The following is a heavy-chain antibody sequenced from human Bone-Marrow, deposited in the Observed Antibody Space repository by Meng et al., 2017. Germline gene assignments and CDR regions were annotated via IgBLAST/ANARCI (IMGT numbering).Heavy chain of an antibody. D-gene: IGHD3-10*01. J-gene: IGHJ4*02. CDR2: IIPIFGTA. CDR3: ARGRLTVRGIITNFFDY. Sequence: QLVESGAEGKKPGSSVKVSCKASGGTFSSYAISWVRQAPGQGLGWMGGIIPIFGTANYAQKFQGRVTITADECTSTAYMELSSLRSEDTAVYYCARGRLTVRGIITNFFDYWGQGTLVTVSS. CDR1: GGTFSSYA. V-gene: IGHV1-69*01.